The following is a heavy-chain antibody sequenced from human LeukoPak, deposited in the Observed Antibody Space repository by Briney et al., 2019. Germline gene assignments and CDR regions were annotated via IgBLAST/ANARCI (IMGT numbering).Heavy chain of an antibody. J-gene: IGHJ4*02. V-gene: IGHV3-30-3*01. CDR1: GFTFSSYA. CDR3: AREVGASRFDY. D-gene: IGHD1-26*01. Sequence: PGGSLRLSCAASGFTFSSYAMHWVRQAPGKGLEWVAVISYDGSNKYYADSVKGRFTISRDNSKNTLYLQMNSLRAEDTAVYYCAREVGASRFDYWGQGTLVTVSS. CDR2: ISYDGSNK.